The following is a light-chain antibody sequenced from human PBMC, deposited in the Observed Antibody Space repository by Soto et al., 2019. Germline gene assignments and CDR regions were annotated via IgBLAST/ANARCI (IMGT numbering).Light chain of an antibody. CDR1: QSVSSNY. V-gene: IGKV3-20*01. CDR3: QQYGSSPRT. Sequence: ETVLTQSPGTLSLSPGERATLSCRASQSVSSNYLAWYQQKPGQAPRLLIYRASSRATGIPDRFSGSGSGTDFTLTISRLEPEDFAVYYCQQYGSSPRTFGQGTKVEIK. CDR2: RAS. J-gene: IGKJ1*01.